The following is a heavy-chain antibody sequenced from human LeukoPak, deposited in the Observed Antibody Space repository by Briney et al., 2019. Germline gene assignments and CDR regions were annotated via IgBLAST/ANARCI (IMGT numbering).Heavy chain of an antibody. V-gene: IGHV3-13*01. CDR3: ARDAGLVVVAANFDY. CDR2: IGTAGDT. J-gene: IGHJ4*02. CDR1: GFTFSSYD. D-gene: IGHD2-15*01. Sequence: GGSLRLSCAASGFTFSSYDMHWVRQATGKGLEWVSAIGTAGDTYYPGSVKGRFTISRDNAKNSLYLQMNSLSAEDTAGYYCARDAGLVVVAANFDYWGQGTLVTVSS.